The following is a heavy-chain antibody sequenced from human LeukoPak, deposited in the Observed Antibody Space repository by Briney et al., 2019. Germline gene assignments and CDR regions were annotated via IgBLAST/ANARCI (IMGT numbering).Heavy chain of an antibody. V-gene: IGHV3-7*01. J-gene: IGHJ3*02. CDR1: GFTFSSYW. CDR3: ARLDYGDSLGPGAFDI. Sequence: GGSLRLSCAASGFTFSSYWMSWVRQAPGKGLEWVANIKQDGSEKYYVDSVKGRFTISRDNAKNSLYLQMNSLRAEDTAVYYCARLDYGDSLGPGAFDIWGQGTIVTVSS. CDR2: IKQDGSEK. D-gene: IGHD4-17*01.